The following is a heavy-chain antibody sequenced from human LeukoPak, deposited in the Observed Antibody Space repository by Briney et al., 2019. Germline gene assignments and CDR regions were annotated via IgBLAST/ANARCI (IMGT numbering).Heavy chain of an antibody. Sequence: PSETLSLTCTVSGGSISSSSYYRAWIRQPPGKGLEWIGTIYYSGSTYYNPSLKSRVTTSVDTSKNQFSLRLTSVTAADTAVYYCATSANYGGNSGYFDYWGQGTLVTVSS. J-gene: IGHJ4*02. V-gene: IGHV4-39*01. D-gene: IGHD4-23*01. CDR1: GGSISSSSYY. CDR3: ATSANYGGNSGYFDY. CDR2: IYYSGST.